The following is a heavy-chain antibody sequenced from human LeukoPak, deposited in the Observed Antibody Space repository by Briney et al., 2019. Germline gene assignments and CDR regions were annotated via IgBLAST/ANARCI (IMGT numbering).Heavy chain of an antibody. CDR3: ATVRPPKWELHDAFDI. CDR2: FDPEDGET. J-gene: IGHJ3*02. Sequence: ASVKVSCKVSGYTLTELSMHWVRQAPGKGLEWMGGFDPEDGETIYAQKFQGRVTMTEDTSTDTAYMELSSLRSEDTAVYYCATVRPPKWELHDAFDIWGQGTMVTVSS. V-gene: IGHV1-24*01. CDR1: GYTLTELS. D-gene: IGHD1-26*01.